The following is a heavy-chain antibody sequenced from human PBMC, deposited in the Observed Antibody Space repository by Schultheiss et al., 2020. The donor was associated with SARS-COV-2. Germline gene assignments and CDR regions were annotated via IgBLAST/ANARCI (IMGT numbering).Heavy chain of an antibody. CDR1: GFSFSIYA. CDR2: IYSGGST. J-gene: IGHJ4*02. V-gene: IGHV3-66*01. D-gene: IGHD6-13*01. CDR3: ARVPLAAAGDAFDY. Sequence: GGSLRLSCAASGFSFSIYAMDWVRQAPGKGLEWVSVIYSGGSTYYADSVKGRFTISRDNSKNTLYLQMNSLRAEDTAVYYCARVPLAAAGDAFDYWGQGTLVTVSS.